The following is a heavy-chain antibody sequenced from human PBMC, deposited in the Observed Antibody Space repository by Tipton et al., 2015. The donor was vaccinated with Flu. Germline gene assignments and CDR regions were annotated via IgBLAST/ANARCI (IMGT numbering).Heavy chain of an antibody. V-gene: IGHV3-48*04. CDR2: INLRSDII. J-gene: IGHJ6*03. Sequence: SLRLSCAASGFTFRTYNMDWVRQAPGKGLEWISYINLRSDIIYYADSVRGRFTISRDNARNSLYLQMNNLRAEDTAVYYCVRDGGSSCNMDFWGKGTTVTVS. CDR1: GFTFRTYN. D-gene: IGHD5-12*01. CDR3: VRDGGSSCNMDF.